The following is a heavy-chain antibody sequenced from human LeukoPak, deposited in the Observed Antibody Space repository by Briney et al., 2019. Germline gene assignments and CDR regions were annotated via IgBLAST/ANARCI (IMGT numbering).Heavy chain of an antibody. J-gene: IGHJ4*02. V-gene: IGHV1-69*13. D-gene: IGHD4-17*01. CDR1: GGTFSSYA. Sequence: ASVKVSCKASGGTFSSYAISWVRQAPGQGLEWMGGIIPIFGTANYAQKFQGRVTITADESTSTAYMELRSLRSDDTAVYYCARANGDSSYFDYWGQGTLATVSS. CDR2: IIPIFGTA. CDR3: ARANGDSSYFDY.